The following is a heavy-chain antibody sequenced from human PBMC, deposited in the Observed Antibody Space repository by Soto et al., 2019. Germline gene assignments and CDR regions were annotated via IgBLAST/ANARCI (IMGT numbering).Heavy chain of an antibody. V-gene: IGHV3-23*03. J-gene: IGHJ4*02. D-gene: IGHD3-10*02. CDR2: ICTSGGRT. CDR1: GFSFSSYA. CDR3: AKEFYYVASGQYSDLYFDS. Sequence: LGGSLRLSCAASGFSFSSYAMSCVSHAPPQGLEWVSIICTSGGRTYYVDSVNGRFSISRDNSANAVYLDMDDLRAEVTDIYYCAKEFYYVASGQYSDLYFDSCGQGA.